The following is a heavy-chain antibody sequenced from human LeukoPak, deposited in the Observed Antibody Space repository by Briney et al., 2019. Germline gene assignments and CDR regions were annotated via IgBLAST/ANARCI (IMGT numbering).Heavy chain of an antibody. CDR2: ISSSSSYI. D-gene: IGHD3-9*01. Sequence: PGGSLRLSCAASGFTFSSYSMNWVRQAPGKGLEWVSSISSSSSYIYYADSVKGRFTISRDNAKNSLYLQMNSLRAEDTAVYYCAREGWVYYDILSPYYYYGMDVWGQGTTVTVSS. V-gene: IGHV3-21*01. CDR3: AREGWVYYDILSPYYYYGMDV. J-gene: IGHJ6*02. CDR1: GFTFSSYS.